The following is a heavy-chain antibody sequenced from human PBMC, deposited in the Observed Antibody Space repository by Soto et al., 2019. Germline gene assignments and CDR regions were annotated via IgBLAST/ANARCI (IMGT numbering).Heavy chain of an antibody. V-gene: IGHV6-1*01. Sequence: KQSQTLSLTCAISGDSVSSNSAAWNWIRQSPSRGLEWLGRTYYRSKWYNDYAVSVKSRITINPDTSKNQFSLQLNSVTPEDTAMYYSARAADYYYGSGSSPYYFDYWGQGPLVTVSS. CDR3: ARAADYYYGSGSSPYYFDY. J-gene: IGHJ4*02. CDR2: TYYRSKWYN. D-gene: IGHD3-10*01. CDR1: GDSVSSNSAA.